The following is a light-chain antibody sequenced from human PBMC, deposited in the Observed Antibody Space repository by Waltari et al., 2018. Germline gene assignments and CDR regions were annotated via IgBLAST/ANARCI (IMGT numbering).Light chain of an antibody. CDR3: QTWGTGTGV. CDR2: LNSDGSH. V-gene: IGLV4-69*01. J-gene: IGLJ3*02. Sequence: QLVLTQSPSASASLGASVKLTCTLSSGHSSYAIAWHQQQPEKGPRDLMKLNSDGSHSKGDGIPDRFSGSSSGAERYLTISSLQSEDEADYYCQTWGTGTGVFGGGTKLTVL. CDR1: SGHSSYA.